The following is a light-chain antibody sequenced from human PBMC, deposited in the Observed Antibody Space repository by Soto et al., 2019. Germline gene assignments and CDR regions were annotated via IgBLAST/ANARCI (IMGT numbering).Light chain of an antibody. Sequence: EIVLTQSPGTLSSSPGERVTLSCRASQSVIRNYLAWYQQKPGQAPRLLIYGASSRATGIPDKFTGSGSGADFTLTITRLEPEDFALYFCQQYGSTPLTFGGGTKVEIK. CDR3: QQYGSTPLT. J-gene: IGKJ4*01. CDR1: QSVIRNY. CDR2: GAS. V-gene: IGKV3-20*01.